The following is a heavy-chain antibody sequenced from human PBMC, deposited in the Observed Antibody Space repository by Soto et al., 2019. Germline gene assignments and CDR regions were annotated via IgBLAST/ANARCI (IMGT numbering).Heavy chain of an antibody. Sequence: PGESLKISCKGSGYSFTSYWISWVRQMPGKGLEWMGRIDPSDSYTNYSPSFQGHVTISADKSISTAYLQWSSLKASDTAMYYYARGYCSSTSCSGGMDVWGQGTTVTVSS. CDR3: ARGYCSSTSCSGGMDV. CDR2: IDPSDSYT. D-gene: IGHD2-2*01. CDR1: GYSFTSYW. V-gene: IGHV5-10-1*01. J-gene: IGHJ6*02.